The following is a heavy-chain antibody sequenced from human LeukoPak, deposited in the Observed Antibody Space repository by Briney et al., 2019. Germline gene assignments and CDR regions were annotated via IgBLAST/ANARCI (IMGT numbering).Heavy chain of an antibody. CDR3: ARRGKVYYYGMDV. V-gene: IGHV4-39*01. CDR2: IYYSGST. J-gene: IGHJ6*02. Sequence: PSETLSLTCTVSGGSISSSSYYWGWIRQPPGKGLEWIGSIYYSGSTYYNPSLKSRVTISVDTSKNQFSLKLSSVTAADTAVYYCARRGKVYYYGMDVWAKGPRSPSP. CDR1: GGSISSSSYY.